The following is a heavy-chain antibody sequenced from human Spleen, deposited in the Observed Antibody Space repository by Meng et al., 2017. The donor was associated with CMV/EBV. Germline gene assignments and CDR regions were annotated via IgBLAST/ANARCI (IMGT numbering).Heavy chain of an antibody. CDR1: GYTFTSYG. D-gene: IGHD2-15*01. J-gene: IGHJ4*02. CDR3: ATPRGFCSGGSCYPYYFDY. CDR2: ISAYNGNT. Sequence: QVQLVQSGAEVKKPGASVKVSCKASGYTFTSYGISWVRQAPGQGLEWMGWISAYNGNTNYAQKLQGRVTMTTDTSTSTAYMELRSLRSDDTAVYYCATPRGFCSGGSCYPYYFDYWGQGTLVTVSS. V-gene: IGHV1-18*01.